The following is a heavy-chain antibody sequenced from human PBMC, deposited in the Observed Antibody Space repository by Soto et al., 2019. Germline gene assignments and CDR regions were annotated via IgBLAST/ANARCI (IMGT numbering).Heavy chain of an antibody. Sequence: QLQLQESGSGLVKPSQTLSLTCAVSGGSISSGGYSWSWIRQPPGKGLEWIGYIQHGGSTYYNPSLKSRVTISVDRSKNQFSLKLTSVTAADTAVYYCARAHYGDYSYGMDVWGQGTTVTVSS. J-gene: IGHJ6*02. D-gene: IGHD4-17*01. V-gene: IGHV4-30-2*01. CDR2: IQHGGST. CDR1: GGSISSGGYS. CDR3: ARAHYGDYSYGMDV.